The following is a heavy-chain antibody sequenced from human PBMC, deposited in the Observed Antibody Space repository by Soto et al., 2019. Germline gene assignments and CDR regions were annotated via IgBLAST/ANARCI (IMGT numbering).Heavy chain of an antibody. V-gene: IGHV1-8*02. CDR3: VRYGIAAAY. CDR1: GYTFTTQN. D-gene: IGHD6-25*01. J-gene: IGHJ4*02. CDR2: MNANSGTT. Sequence: ASVKVSCNSSGYTFTTQNINWVRQATGQGLDWIGWMNANSGTTGYAQKFQDKLTLTRDTSITTAYMELGSLTSDDPAVYFCVRYGIAAAYWGQGTTVTVSS.